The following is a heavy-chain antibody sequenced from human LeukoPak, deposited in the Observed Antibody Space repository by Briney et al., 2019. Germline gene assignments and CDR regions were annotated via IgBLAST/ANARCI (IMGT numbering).Heavy chain of an antibody. CDR3: AKSLDNFDY. CDR1: GFTFSSYS. CDR2: ISGSGGST. D-gene: IGHD3-9*01. J-gene: IGHJ4*02. Sequence: PGGSLRLSCAASGFTFSSYSMSWVRQAPGEGLEWVSAISGSGGSTYFADSVKGRFTISRDNSKNTLYLQMSSLRAEDTAVYYCAKSLDNFDYWGQGTLVTVSS. V-gene: IGHV3-23*01.